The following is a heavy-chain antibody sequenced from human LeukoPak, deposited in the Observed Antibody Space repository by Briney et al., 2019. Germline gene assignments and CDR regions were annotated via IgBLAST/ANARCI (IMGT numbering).Heavy chain of an antibody. J-gene: IGHJ4*02. CDR1: GCTFTSYG. CDR3: ARDSIDRSAYGGDY. V-gene: IGHV1-18*01. D-gene: IGHD3-22*01. CDR2: ISAYNGNT. Sequence: ASVKVSCKASGCTFTSYGISWVRQAPGQGLEWMGWISAYNGNTNYAQKLQGRVTMTTDTSTSTAYMELRSLRSDDTAVYYCARDSIDRSAYGGDYWGQGTLVTVSS.